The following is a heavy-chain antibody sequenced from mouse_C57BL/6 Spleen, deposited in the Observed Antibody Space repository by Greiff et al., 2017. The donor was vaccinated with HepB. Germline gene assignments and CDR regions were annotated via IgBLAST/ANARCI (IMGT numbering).Heavy chain of an antibody. CDR1: GYAFSSSW. Sequence: QVQLQQSGPELVKPGASVKISCKASGYAFSSSWMNWVKQRPGKGLEWIGRIYPGDGDTNYNGKFKGQATLTADKSSSTAYMQLSSLTSEDSAVYFCARGATVVATPFAYWGQGTLVTVSA. V-gene: IGHV1-82*01. D-gene: IGHD1-1*01. CDR3: ARGATVVATPFAY. CDR2: IYPGDGDT. J-gene: IGHJ3*01.